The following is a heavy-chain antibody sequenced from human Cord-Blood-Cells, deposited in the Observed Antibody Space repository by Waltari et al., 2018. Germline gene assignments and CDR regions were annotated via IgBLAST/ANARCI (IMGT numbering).Heavy chain of an antibody. CDR2: ISYDGSNK. V-gene: IGHV3-30-3*01. Sequence: QVQLVESGGGVVQPGRSLRLSCAASGFTFSSYAMPWVRQAPGKGLEWVAVISYDGSNKYYADSVKGRFTISRDNSKNTLYLQMNSLRAEDTAVYYCARDLMAAAGILWGQGTLVTVSS. J-gene: IGHJ4*02. D-gene: IGHD6-13*01. CDR1: GFTFSSYA. CDR3: ARDLMAAAGIL.